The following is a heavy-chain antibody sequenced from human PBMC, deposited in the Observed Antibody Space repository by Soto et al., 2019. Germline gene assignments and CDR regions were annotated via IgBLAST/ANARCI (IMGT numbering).Heavy chain of an antibody. CDR3: AKGGVNIPLDY. D-gene: IGHD3-16*01. CDR2: INSAGST. J-gene: IGHJ4*02. V-gene: IGHV3-53*01. Sequence: PPGGSLRLSCAASGFNVSSNYMSWVRQAPGKGLEWVSGINSAGSTYYADSVKGRFTISRDNSKNTLYVQMNSLRAEDTAVYYCAKGGVNIPLDYWGQGTLVTVSS. CDR1: GFNVSSNY.